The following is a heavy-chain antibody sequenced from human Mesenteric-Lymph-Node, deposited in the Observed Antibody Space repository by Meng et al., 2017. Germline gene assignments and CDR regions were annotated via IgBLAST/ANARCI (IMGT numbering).Heavy chain of an antibody. CDR1: GYTFTSYG. D-gene: IGHD1-26*01. J-gene: IGHJ5*02. CDR2: ISAYNGNT. V-gene: IGHV1-18*01. Sequence: ASVKVSCKASGYTFTSYGISWVRQAPGQGLEWMGWISAYNGNTNYAQKFQGRVTMTRDTSTSTVYMELSSLRSEDTAVYYCARDGSYDWFDPWGQGTLVTVSS. CDR3: ARDGSYDWFDP.